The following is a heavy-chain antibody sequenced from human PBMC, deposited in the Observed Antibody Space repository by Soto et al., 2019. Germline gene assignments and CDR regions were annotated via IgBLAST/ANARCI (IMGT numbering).Heavy chain of an antibody. V-gene: IGHV1-69*08. CDR2: IIPILGIA. D-gene: IGHD2-15*01. CDR3: AREVARNYYYYGMDV. J-gene: IGHJ6*02. Sequence: QVQLVQSGAEVKKPGSSVKVSCKASGGTFSSYTISWVRQAPGQGLEWMGRIIPILGIANYAQKFQGRVTITADKSTSTAYMELSRLRSEDTAVYYCAREVARNYYYYGMDVWGQGTTVTVSS. CDR1: GGTFSSYT.